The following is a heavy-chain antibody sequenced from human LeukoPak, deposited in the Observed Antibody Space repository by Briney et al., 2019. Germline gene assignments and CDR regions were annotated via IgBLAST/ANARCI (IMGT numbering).Heavy chain of an antibody. CDR3: VRDRDYYEALQRSY. Sequence: GGSLRLSCAASGFTFSTFAMSWVRQDPGRGLEWVSSITGAGGTTYYPESVKGRFIISRDNSKNTLYLQMNSLRVEDTALYFCVRDRDYYEALQRSYWGQGTLVTVSS. CDR1: GFTFSTFA. CDR2: ITGAGGTT. D-gene: IGHD3-3*01. V-gene: IGHV3-23*01. J-gene: IGHJ4*02.